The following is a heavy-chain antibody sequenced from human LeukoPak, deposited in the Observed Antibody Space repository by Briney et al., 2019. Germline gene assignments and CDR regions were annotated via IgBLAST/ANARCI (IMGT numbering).Heavy chain of an antibody. CDR2: ISSGGHDI. V-gene: IGHV3-21*01. CDR1: EFTFSRYS. Sequence: GGSLRLSCAASEFTFSRYSMNWFRQAPGEGLEWVSSISSGGHDIYYADSVKGRFTISRDNAKNSLYLQMNSLRAEDTAVYYCARDPSYCGGDCYYFDYWGQGTLVTVSS. D-gene: IGHD2-21*02. CDR3: ARDPSYCGGDCYYFDY. J-gene: IGHJ4*02.